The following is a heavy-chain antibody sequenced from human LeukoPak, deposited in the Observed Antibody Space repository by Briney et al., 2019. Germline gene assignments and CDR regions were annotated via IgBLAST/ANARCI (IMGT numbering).Heavy chain of an antibody. J-gene: IGHJ4*02. CDR3: ARDLRYDYVWGGYRWNEGFDY. D-gene: IGHD3-16*02. Sequence: GGSLRLSCAASGFTFSSYWMHWVRRAPGKGLVWVSRINSDGSTTSYSDSVKGRFTISRYNAKNTLYLQMNSLRAEDTAVYYCARDLRYDYVWGGYRWNEGFDYWGQGTLVTVSS. V-gene: IGHV3-74*01. CDR1: GFTFSSYW. CDR2: INSDGSTT.